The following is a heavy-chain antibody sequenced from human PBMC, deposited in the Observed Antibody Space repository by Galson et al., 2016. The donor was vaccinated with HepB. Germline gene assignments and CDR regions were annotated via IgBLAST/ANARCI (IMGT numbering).Heavy chain of an antibody. D-gene: IGHD3-9*01. Sequence: SCKASGYTFTSYDIDWVRQATGHGIEWMGWMNPSGGNTGYAQKFQGRVTMTSDTSITTAYMELGSLTSEDTAVHYCVRRHDNKRAWDFWGPGTLDTVSS. CDR3: VRRHDNKRAWDF. CDR1: GYTFTSYD. V-gene: IGHV1-8*01. CDR2: MNPSGGNT. J-gene: IGHJ4*02.